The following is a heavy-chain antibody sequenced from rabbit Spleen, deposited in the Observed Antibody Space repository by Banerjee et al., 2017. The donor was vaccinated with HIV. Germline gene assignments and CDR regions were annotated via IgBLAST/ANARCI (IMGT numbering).Heavy chain of an antibody. CDR3: ARRYDANHYYGHFNL. CDR2: IDPVFGIT. CDR1: GFTLSSYY. J-gene: IGHJ4*01. Sequence: QLKESGGGLVQPGGSLKLSCKASGFTLSSYYMNWVRQAPGKGLEWIGYIDPVFGITYYANWVNGRFSISRENAQNTVFLQMTSLTAADTATYFCARRYDANHYYGHFNLWGQGTLVTVS. D-gene: IGHD1-1*01. V-gene: IGHV1S7*01.